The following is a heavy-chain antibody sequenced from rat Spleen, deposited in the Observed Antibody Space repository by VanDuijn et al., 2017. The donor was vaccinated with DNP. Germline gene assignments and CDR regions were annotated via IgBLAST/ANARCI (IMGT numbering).Heavy chain of an antibody. Sequence: EVQLVESGGGLVQPGRSLKLSCAASGFTFSNYGMAWVRQAPTKGLEWVASISSDGSHTYYRDSVKGRFTISRDNAKSSLFLQMDSLRSEDTATYYCTTLITFMSGWSQGTSVTVSS. D-gene: IGHD1-1*01. V-gene: IGHV5-20*01. CDR1: GFTFSNYG. CDR2: ISSDGSHT. CDR3: TTLITFMSG. J-gene: IGHJ4*01.